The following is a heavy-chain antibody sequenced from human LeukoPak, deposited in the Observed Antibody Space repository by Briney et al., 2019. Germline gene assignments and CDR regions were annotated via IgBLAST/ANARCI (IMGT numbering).Heavy chain of an antibody. D-gene: IGHD5-24*01. V-gene: IGHV1-69*13. CDR1: GGTFSSYA. CDR3: ARAPDGYINGDFDY. Sequence: SVKVSCKASGGTFSSYAISWVRQAPGQGLEWMGGIIPIFGTANYAQKFQGRVTITADESTSTAYMELSSLRSEDTAVYYCARAPDGYINGDFDYWGQGTPVTVSS. J-gene: IGHJ4*02. CDR2: IIPIFGTA.